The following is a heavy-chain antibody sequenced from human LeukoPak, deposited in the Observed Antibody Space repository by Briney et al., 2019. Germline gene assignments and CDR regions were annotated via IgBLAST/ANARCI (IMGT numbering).Heavy chain of an antibody. CDR2: IIPILGIA. J-gene: IGHJ4*02. CDR1: GGTFSSYA. V-gene: IGHV1-69*04. CDR3: ARGTVLMGYASFDY. D-gene: IGHD2-8*01. Sequence: SVKVSCKASGGTFSSYAISWVRQAPGQGLEWMGRIIPILGIANYAQKFQGRVTITADKSTSTAYMELSSLRSEDTAVYYCARGTVLMGYASFDYWGQGTLVTVSS.